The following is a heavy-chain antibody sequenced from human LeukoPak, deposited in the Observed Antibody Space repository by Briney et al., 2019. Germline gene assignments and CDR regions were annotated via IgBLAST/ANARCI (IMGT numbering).Heavy chain of an antibody. D-gene: IGHD3-22*01. CDR1: GGTLSSYA. CDR3: ASVGSGYYPYYFDY. V-gene: IGHV1-69*05. J-gene: IGHJ4*02. CDR2: IIPIFGTA. Sequence: ASVKVSCKASGGTLSSYAISWVRQAPGQGLEWMGGIIPIFGTANYAQKFQGRVTITTDVSTSTAYMELSSLRSEDTAVYYCASVGSGYYPYYFDYWGQGTLVTVSS.